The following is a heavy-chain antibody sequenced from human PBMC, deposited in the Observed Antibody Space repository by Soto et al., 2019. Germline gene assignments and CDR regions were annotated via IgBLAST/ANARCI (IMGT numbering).Heavy chain of an antibody. Sequence: SETLSLTCVVSCYSISSGYFWGWIRQPPGKGLEWIGTISHSGSTYSNPSLKSRVIISLDTSKNQFSLKLRSVTAADTAVYYCARDRRYYGSGRSNGMDVWGQGTTVTVSS. J-gene: IGHJ6*02. CDR2: ISHSGST. CDR3: ARDRRYYGSGRSNGMDV. V-gene: IGHV4-38-2*02. D-gene: IGHD3-10*01. CDR1: CYSISSGYF.